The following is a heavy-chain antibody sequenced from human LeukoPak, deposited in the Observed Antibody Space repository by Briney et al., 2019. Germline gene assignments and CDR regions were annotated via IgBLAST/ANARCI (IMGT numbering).Heavy chain of an antibody. Sequence: GGSLRLSCAASGFNLNAYSMNWVRQAPGKGLEWVSSIKRGDFVNFSEALKGGFTISRDNAKTSLYLEMNSLRADDTAVYYCARGGFNMVRGVIIPSNSYFYYMDIWGKGTTVTVSS. D-gene: IGHD3-10*01. V-gene: IGHV3-21*06. J-gene: IGHJ6*03. CDR2: IKRGDFV. CDR3: ARGGFNMVRGVIIPSNSYFYYMDI. CDR1: GFNLNAYS.